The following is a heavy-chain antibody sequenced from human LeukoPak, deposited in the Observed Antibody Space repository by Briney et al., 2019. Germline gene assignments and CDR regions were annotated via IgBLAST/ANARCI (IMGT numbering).Heavy chain of an antibody. CDR2: ISAYNGNT. CDR1: GYTFTSYG. V-gene: IGHV1-18*01. CDR3: ARVGSSGWYLTDAFDI. D-gene: IGHD6-19*01. Sequence: ASVKVSCKASGYTFTSYGISWVRQAPGQGLEWMGWISAYNGNTNYAQKLQGRVTMTTDTSTSTAYMELRSLRSDDTAVYYCARVGSSGWYLTDAFDIWGQGTMVTVSS. J-gene: IGHJ3*02.